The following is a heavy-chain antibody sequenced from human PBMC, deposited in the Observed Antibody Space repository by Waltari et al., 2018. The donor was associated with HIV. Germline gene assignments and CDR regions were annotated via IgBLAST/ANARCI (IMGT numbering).Heavy chain of an antibody. CDR1: GYTFTGYY. J-gene: IGHJ6*02. CDR3: ARDRIAVTGSYYYGMDV. V-gene: IGHV1-2*02. D-gene: IGHD6-19*01. CDR2: INPKSDGT. Sequence: QVQLVQSGAEVKTPGASVKVSCKASGYTFTGYYMHWVRQAPGQGIEWMGWINPKSDGTNYAQKFQGRVTMTRDTSTSTAYMELSRLRSDDTALYYCARDRIAVTGSYYYGMDVWGQGTTVTVSS.